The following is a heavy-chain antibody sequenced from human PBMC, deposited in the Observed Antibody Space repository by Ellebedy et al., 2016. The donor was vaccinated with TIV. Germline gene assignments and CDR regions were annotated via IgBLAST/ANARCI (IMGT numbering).Heavy chain of an antibody. Sequence: GGSLRLSXAASGFTFNSYTMNWVRQAPGKGLEWVSSISSSGSYIYYADSVRGRFTISRDNAKNSLYLQMNSLRAEDTAVYYCAAAAGAGDDAFDIWGQGTMVTVSS. CDR1: GFTFNSYT. CDR3: AAAAGAGDDAFDI. V-gene: IGHV3-21*01. J-gene: IGHJ3*02. D-gene: IGHD6-13*01. CDR2: ISSSGSYI.